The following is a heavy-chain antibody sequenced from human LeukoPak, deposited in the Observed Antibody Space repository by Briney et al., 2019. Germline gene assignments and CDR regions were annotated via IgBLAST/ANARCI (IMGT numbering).Heavy chain of an antibody. V-gene: IGHV3-30*04. CDR3: ARVNDYDSGSLYRPIDY. D-gene: IGHD3-10*01. J-gene: IGHJ4*02. CDR2: ISYDGSNK. Sequence: GGSLRLSCAASGFTFSSYAMHWVRQAPGKGLEWVAVISYDGSNKYYADSVKGRFTISRDNVKNSLYLQMNSLRAEDTAVYSCARVNDYDSGSLYRPIDYWGQGTLVTVSS. CDR1: GFTFSSYA.